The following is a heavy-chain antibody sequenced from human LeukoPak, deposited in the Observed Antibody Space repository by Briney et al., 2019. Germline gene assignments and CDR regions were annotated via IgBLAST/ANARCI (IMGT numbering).Heavy chain of an antibody. V-gene: IGHV3-74*01. Sequence: GGSLRLSCAASGFTFSSYWMHWVRQGPGKGLEWVSRINSDGSSTTYADSVKGRFTISRDNAKNTLYMQMNSLRAEDTAVYYCIRGYNSGPGGYWGQGTLGTVSS. D-gene: IGHD6-19*01. J-gene: IGHJ4*02. CDR3: IRGYNSGPGGY. CDR2: INSDGSST. CDR1: GFTFSSYW.